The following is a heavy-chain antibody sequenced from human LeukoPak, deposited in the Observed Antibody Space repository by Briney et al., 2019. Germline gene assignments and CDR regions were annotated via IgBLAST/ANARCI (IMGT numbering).Heavy chain of an antibody. J-gene: IGHJ4*02. D-gene: IGHD3-22*01. CDR3: ARNPYLYYYDSSGYYYLDY. Sequence: GGSLRLSCAASGFTFSSYGMHWVRQAPGKGLEWVSYISSSSSTIYYADSVKGRFTISRDNAKNSLYLQMNSLRDEDTAVYYCARNPYLYYYDSSGYYYLDYWGQGTLVTVSS. CDR1: GFTFSSYG. V-gene: IGHV3-48*02. CDR2: ISSSSSTI.